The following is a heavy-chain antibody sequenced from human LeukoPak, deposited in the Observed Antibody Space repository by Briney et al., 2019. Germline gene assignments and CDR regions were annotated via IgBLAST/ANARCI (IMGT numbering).Heavy chain of an antibody. J-gene: IGHJ4*02. V-gene: IGHV3-48*01. CDR1: GFTFSSYS. CDR3: ARDVLAATGPF. CDR2: ISERSSNI. D-gene: IGHD6-13*01. Sequence: GGSLRLSCAASGFTFSSYSMNWVRQAPGKGLEWVSFISERSSNIYYADSVKGRFTISRDNPKNSVYLQTNSLRAEDTAVYYCARDVLAATGPFWGQGTLVTVSS.